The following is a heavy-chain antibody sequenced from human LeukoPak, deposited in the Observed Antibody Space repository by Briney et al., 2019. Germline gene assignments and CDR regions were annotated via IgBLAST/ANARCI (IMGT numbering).Heavy chain of an antibody. Sequence: PSETLSITCAVYGASFSAYYWSWIRQPPGKGLEWIGDINHSGSTNYNPSLKGRVTISVDTSKNQFSLKLSSVTAADTAVYYCARGRHYYDSSGYYYNYWGQGTLVTVSS. CDR1: GASFSAYY. J-gene: IGHJ4*02. CDR2: INHSGST. D-gene: IGHD3-22*01. CDR3: ARGRHYYDSSGYYYNY. V-gene: IGHV4-34*01.